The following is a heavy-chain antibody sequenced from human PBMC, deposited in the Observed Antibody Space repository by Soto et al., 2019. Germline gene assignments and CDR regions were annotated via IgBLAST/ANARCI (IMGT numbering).Heavy chain of an antibody. Sequence: ASVKVSCKASGYTFTSYAMQWVRQAPGQRLEWMGWINAGNGNAKYSQKFQGRVTITRDTSASTAYMELSSLRSEDTAVYYCARDRAYDFWSGYYSSYYYYYMDVWGKGTTVTVSS. J-gene: IGHJ6*03. CDR1: GYTFTSYA. D-gene: IGHD3-3*01. CDR3: ARDRAYDFWSGYYSSYYYYYMDV. CDR2: INAGNGNA. V-gene: IGHV1-3*01.